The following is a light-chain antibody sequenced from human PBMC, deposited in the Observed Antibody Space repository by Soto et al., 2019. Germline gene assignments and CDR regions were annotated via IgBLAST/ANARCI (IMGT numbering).Light chain of an antibody. V-gene: IGKV1-5*03. CDR2: RAS. CDR3: QQYNTDSHT. CDR1: QSISNW. Sequence: DIQMTQSPSTLSASVGDRVTITCRASQSISNWLAWHQQKPGKAPKLLIYRASALERGVPSRFTGSGSGTEFTLTISSLQPDDFAIYFCQQYNTDSHTFGQGTKLEIK. J-gene: IGKJ2*01.